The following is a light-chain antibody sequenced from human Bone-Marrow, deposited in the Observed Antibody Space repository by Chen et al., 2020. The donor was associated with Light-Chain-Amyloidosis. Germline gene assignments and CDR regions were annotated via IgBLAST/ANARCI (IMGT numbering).Light chain of an antibody. CDR3: QSADSSGTYEVI. CDR2: RDT. Sequence: SYELTQPPSLSVSPGPTARITSPGEDLPTKYAYWYQQKPGQAPVLVIHRDTERPSGISERFSGSSSGTTATLTISGVQAEDEADYHCQSADSSGTYEVIFGGGTKLTVL. V-gene: IGLV3-25*03. J-gene: IGLJ2*01. CDR1: DLPTKY.